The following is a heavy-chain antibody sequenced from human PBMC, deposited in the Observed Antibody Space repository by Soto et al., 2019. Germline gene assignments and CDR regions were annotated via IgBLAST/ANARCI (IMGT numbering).Heavy chain of an antibody. J-gene: IGHJ4*02. V-gene: IGHV3-74*01. CDR3: ASGSGSYLIGFDY. D-gene: IGHD1-26*01. CDR2: INSDGSST. CDR1: GFTFSSYW. Sequence: EVQLLESGGGLVQPGGSLRLSCAASGFTFSSYWMHWVRQAPGKGLVWVSRINSDGSSTSYADSVKGRFTISRDNHKNTLYLQMNSLRAGDMAVYYCASGSGSYLIGFDYWGQGTLVTVSS.